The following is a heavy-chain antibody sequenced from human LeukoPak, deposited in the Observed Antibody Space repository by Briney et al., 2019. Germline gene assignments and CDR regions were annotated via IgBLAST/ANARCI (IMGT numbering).Heavy chain of an antibody. CDR1: GGSISDYY. CDR2: VHYSGST. Sequence: PSETLSLTCTVSGGSISDYYWSWVRQPPGKGLEWIGYVHYSGSTNYTPYLKSRVTISINTSKNQFSLRLSPVTAADTAVYYCAGATSREAFDIWGQGTMVTVSS. V-gene: IGHV4-59*01. J-gene: IGHJ3*02. CDR3: AGATSREAFDI. D-gene: IGHD2-2*01.